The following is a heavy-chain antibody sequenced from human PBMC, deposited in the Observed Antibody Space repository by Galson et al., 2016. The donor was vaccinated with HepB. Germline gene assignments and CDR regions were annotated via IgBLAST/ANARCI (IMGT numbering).Heavy chain of an antibody. V-gene: IGHV3-23*01. D-gene: IGHD2-15*01. CDR1: GFTFSSYA. CDR2: ISRSGGVT. Sequence: SLRLSCAASGFTFSSYAMHWVRQAPGKGLEWVSSISRSGGVTYYTDSVKGRFTISRDNSKNTMHLQMNSLRAEDTGVYYCARSRLTSGAAGYGRDYYLDVWGKGTTVTVSS. J-gene: IGHJ6*03. CDR3: ARSRLTSGAAGYGRDYYLDV.